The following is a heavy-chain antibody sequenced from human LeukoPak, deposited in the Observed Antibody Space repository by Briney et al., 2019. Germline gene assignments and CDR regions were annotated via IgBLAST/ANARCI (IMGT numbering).Heavy chain of an antibody. CDR2: ISDTGGRT. Sequence: GGSLRLSCAVSGITLSNYGMTWVRQAPGKGLEWVAGISDTGGRTNYADSVKGRFTISRDNPKSTLYLQMNSLRAEDTAVYFCAKRGVVIRVILVGFHKEAYYFDSWGQGALVTVSS. CDR3: AKRGVVIRVILVGFHKEAYYFDS. J-gene: IGHJ4*02. CDR1: GITLSNYG. D-gene: IGHD3-22*01. V-gene: IGHV3-23*01.